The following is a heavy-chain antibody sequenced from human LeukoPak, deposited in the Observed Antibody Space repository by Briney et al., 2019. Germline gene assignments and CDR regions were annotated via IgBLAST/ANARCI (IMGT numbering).Heavy chain of an antibody. J-gene: IGHJ4*02. Sequence: GESLKISCQTSGYSFTNYWIGWVRQMPGKGLEWMGIIYPGDSDSRYSPSFQGQVTISADKSVSTAYLQWSSLWASDTAIYYCARASTDNAGWHRGSFDYWGQGTLVTVSS. CDR2: IYPGDSDS. D-gene: IGHD6-19*01. CDR1: GYSFTNYW. V-gene: IGHV5-51*01. CDR3: ARASTDNAGWHRGSFDY.